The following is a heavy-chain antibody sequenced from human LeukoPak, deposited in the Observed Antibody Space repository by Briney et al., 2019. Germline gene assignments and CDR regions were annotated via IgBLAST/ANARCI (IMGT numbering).Heavy chain of an antibody. Sequence: ASETLSLTCAVDGGSFSGYYWSWIRQPPGKGLEWIGEINHSGSTNYNPSLTSRVTISVDTSKNQFSLKLSSVTAADTAVYYCARGLGLRWQYFDYWGQGTLVTVSS. CDR2: INHSGST. CDR1: GGSFSGYY. D-gene: IGHD4-23*01. CDR3: ARGLGLRWQYFDY. J-gene: IGHJ4*02. V-gene: IGHV4-34*01.